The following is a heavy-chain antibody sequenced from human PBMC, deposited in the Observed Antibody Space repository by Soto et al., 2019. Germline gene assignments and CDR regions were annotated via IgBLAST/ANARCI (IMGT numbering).Heavy chain of an antibody. V-gene: IGHV1-18*01. CDR2: ISPYNANT. Sequence: QVQLVQSGAEVMKPGASVKVSCKASGYSFITNGISWVRQAPGQGLEWIGWISPYNANTKYAQTLQGRVTMTTDTSTSTAYMEVRRLRSDDTAVYYCARDREPTVGYINYYYYGMDVWGQGTTVTVSS. CDR1: GYSFITNG. D-gene: IGHD4-17*01. J-gene: IGHJ6*02. CDR3: ARDREPTVGYINYYYYGMDV.